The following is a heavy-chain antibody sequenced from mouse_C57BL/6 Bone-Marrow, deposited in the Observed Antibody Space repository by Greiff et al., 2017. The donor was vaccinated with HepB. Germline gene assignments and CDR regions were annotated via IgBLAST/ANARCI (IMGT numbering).Heavy chain of an antibody. D-gene: IGHD2-3*01. CDR3: ARLGLLEYFDV. V-gene: IGHV5-6*01. CDR2: ISSGGSYT. Sequence: DVQLVESGGDLVKPGGSLKLSCAASGFTFSSYGMSWVRQTPDKRLEWVATISSGGSYTYYPDSVKGRFTISRDNAKNTLYLQMSSLKSEDTAMYYCARLGLLEYFDVWGTGTTVTVSS. CDR1: GFTFSSYG. J-gene: IGHJ1*03.